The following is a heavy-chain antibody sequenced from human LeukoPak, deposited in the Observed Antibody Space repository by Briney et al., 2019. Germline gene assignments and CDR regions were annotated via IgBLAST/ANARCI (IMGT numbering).Heavy chain of an antibody. D-gene: IGHD2-2*01. CDR3: ARVVEEGDSYYYYGMDV. CDR1: GFTFSSYS. Sequence: GGSLRLSCAASGFTFSSYSMNWVRQAPGKGLEWVSSISSSSSYIYYADSVKGRFTISRDNAKNSLYLQMHSLRAEDTAVYYCARVVEEGDSYYYYGMDVWGQGTTVTVSS. CDR2: ISSSSSYI. J-gene: IGHJ6*02. V-gene: IGHV3-21*01.